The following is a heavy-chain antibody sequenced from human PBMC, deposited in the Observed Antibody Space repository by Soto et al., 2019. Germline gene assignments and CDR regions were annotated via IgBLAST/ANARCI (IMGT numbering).Heavy chain of an antibody. D-gene: IGHD6-13*01. CDR1: GFSLSTSGMC. V-gene: IGHV2-70*01. CDR3: ARNIAAAGTGYHYGMDV. J-gene: IGHJ6*01. Sequence: ECGPTLVNPTPTLPLTCTFSGFSLSTSGMCVSWMSQNQGRALEWLALIDWDDDKYYSTSLKTRLTISKDTSKNQVVLTMTNMDPVDTATYYCARNIAAAGTGYHYGMDVWGQGTPVTVSS. CDR2: IDWDDDK.